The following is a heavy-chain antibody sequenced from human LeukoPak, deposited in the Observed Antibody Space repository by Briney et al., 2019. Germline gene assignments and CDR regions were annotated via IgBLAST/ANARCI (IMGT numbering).Heavy chain of an antibody. CDR3: ARDAKSANYDILTGYYMSTPNWFDP. V-gene: IGHV3-23*01. J-gene: IGHJ5*02. CDR1: GFTFSLYA. D-gene: IGHD3-9*01. CDR2: IGGGGNTT. Sequence: GGSLRLSCAASGFTFSLYAMSWVRQAPGKGLEWVSSIGGGGNTTYYADSAKGRFTISRDNSKNTLYLQMSSLRDEDTAVYYCARDAKSANYDILTGYYMSTPNWFDPWGQGTLVTVSS.